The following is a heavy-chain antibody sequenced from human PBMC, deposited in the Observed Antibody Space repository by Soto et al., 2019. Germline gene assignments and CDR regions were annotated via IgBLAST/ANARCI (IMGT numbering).Heavy chain of an antibody. J-gene: IGHJ6*03. Sequence: ASVKVSCKASGYTFTGYYMHWVRQAPGQGLEWMGWINPNSGGTNYAQKFQGWVTMTRDTSISTAYMELSRLRSDDTAVYYCARGYYDFWSGYYRGWDYYYMDVWGKGTKVTVSS. D-gene: IGHD3-3*01. V-gene: IGHV1-2*04. CDR1: GYTFTGYY. CDR3: ARGYYDFWSGYYRGWDYYYMDV. CDR2: INPNSGGT.